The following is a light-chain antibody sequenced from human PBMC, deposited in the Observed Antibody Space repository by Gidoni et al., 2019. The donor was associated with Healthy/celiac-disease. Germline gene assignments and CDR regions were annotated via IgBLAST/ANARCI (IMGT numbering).Light chain of an antibody. CDR3: QQRSNLLT. CDR1: QSVSSY. V-gene: IGKV3-11*01. Sequence: ILLTQSPPTLSVSPGERATLSCRASQSVSSYLAWYQQKPGQAPRLLIYDASNRATGIPARFSGSGSGTDFTLTISSLEPEDFAVYYCQQRSNLLTFGGGTKVEIK. J-gene: IGKJ4*01. CDR2: DAS.